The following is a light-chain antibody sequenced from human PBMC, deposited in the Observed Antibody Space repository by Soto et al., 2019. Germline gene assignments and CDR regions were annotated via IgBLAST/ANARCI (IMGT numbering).Light chain of an antibody. CDR2: EVN. Sequence: QSALTQPPSASGSPGQSVTISCTGTSSDVGGYNYVSWFQHHPGKAPKLLIYEVNKRPSGVPDRFSGSKSGNTASLTVSGLQAEDEADYYCAAWDDSLSGWVFGGGTKLTVL. J-gene: IGLJ3*02. V-gene: IGLV2-8*01. CDR3: AAWDDSLSGWV. CDR1: SSDVGGYNY.